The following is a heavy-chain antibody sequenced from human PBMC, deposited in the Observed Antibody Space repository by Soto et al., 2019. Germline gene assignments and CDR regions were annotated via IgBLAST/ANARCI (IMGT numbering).Heavy chain of an antibody. V-gene: IGHV1-8*01. J-gene: IGHJ4*02. CDR3: ARGLWLD. CDR1: GYTFTSYD. Sequence: QVQLVQSGAEVKKPGASVKVSCKASGYTFTSYDIHWVRQATGQGLEWMAWMNPSSGNTGYAQKFQGRVTMTRDTSIATAYMELNSLTSEDTAVYYCARGLWLDWGQGTLVTVSS. D-gene: IGHD2-21*01. CDR2: MNPSSGNT.